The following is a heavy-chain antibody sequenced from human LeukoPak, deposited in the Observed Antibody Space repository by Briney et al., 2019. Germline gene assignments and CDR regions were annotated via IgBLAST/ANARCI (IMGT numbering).Heavy chain of an antibody. Sequence: GGSLRLSCAASGFTFSTYSMNWVRQAPGKGLEWVSSISSSSSYLYYTDSVKGRFTISRDNAKNSLYLQMSSLRVEDTAVYYCARDKGSGINSGAFDIWGQGTMVTVS. CDR2: ISSSSSYL. D-gene: IGHD1-26*01. CDR3: ARDKGSGINSGAFDI. CDR1: GFTFSTYS. V-gene: IGHV3-21*01. J-gene: IGHJ3*02.